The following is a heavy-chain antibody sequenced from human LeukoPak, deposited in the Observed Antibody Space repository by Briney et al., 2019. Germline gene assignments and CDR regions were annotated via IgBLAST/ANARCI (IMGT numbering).Heavy chain of an antibody. D-gene: IGHD6-19*01. Sequence: GGSLRLSCAASGFTFSSYAMSWVRQAPGKGLEWVSAISGSGGSTYYADSVKGRFTISRDNSKNTLYLQMNSPRAEDTAVYYCAKDREYSSGWYPWGQGTLVTVSS. V-gene: IGHV3-23*01. CDR2: ISGSGGST. CDR1: GFTFSSYA. J-gene: IGHJ5*02. CDR3: AKDREYSSGWYP.